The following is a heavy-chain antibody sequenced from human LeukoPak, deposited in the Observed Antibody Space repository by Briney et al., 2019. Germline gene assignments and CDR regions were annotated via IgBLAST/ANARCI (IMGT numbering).Heavy chain of an antibody. Sequence: GGSLTLSCAASGFTFSSYAMSWVRQPPRKGLEWVSAISGSGGSTHYADSVKGRFTISRDNSKNTLYLLMNSLRAEDTAVYYCAKGCTSCPFDYWGQGTLVTVSS. CDR2: ISGSGGST. D-gene: IGHD2-2*01. V-gene: IGHV3-23*01. CDR3: AKGCTSCPFDY. CDR1: GFTFSSYA. J-gene: IGHJ4*02.